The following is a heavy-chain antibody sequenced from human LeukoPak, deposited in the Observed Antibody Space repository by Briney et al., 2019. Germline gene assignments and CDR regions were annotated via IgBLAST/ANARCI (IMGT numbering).Heavy chain of an antibody. CDR3: ARVPHPLVYGDYVDY. CDR2: ISSNRGTT. CDR1: GFTFSSYA. D-gene: IGHD4-17*01. V-gene: IGHV3-64*01. J-gene: IGHJ4*02. Sequence: GGSLRLSCAASGFTFSSYAMHWVRQAPGKGLEYVSAISSNRGTTYYANSVKGRFTISRDNSKNTLYLQMGSLRAEDMAVYYCARVPHPLVYGDYVDYWGQGTLVTVSS.